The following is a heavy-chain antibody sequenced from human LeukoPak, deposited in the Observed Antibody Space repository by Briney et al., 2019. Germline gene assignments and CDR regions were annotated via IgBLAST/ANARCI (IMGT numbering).Heavy chain of an antibody. CDR2: VRKKGNGYST. CDR3: VRSITRSTTNCYVYYFDY. V-gene: IGHV3-72*01. Sequence: GGSLRLSCAASGFTFSDHYMDWVRQGPGKGLEWVGRVRKKGNGYSTEYAASVKGRFTISRDDSKNSLYLEMNSLETEDTAVYYCVRSITRSTTNCYVYYFDYWGQGTLVTVSS. J-gene: IGHJ4*02. D-gene: IGHD2-2*01. CDR1: GFTFSDHY.